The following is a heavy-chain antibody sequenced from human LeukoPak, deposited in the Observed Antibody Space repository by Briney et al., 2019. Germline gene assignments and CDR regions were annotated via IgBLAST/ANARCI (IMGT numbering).Heavy chain of an antibody. CDR1: GFTFSSYG. D-gene: IGHD2/OR15-2a*01. Sequence: GGSLRLSCATSGFTFSSYGMHWVRQASGKGLEWVSHITWDGGSTHYADSVEGRFTISRDNRGNSLYLQMNSLRPEDTALYYCAKDRAARGRGNYFYMDVWGKGTTVTVSS. CDR2: ITWDGGST. CDR3: AKDRAARGRGNYFYMDV. J-gene: IGHJ6*03. V-gene: IGHV3-43D*03.